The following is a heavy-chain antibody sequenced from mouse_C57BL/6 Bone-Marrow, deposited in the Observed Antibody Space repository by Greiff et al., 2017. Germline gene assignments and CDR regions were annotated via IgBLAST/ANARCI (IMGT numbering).Heavy chain of an antibody. CDR2: ISSGSSTI. D-gene: IGHD1-1*01. CDR1: GFTFSDYG. V-gene: IGHV5-17*01. CDR3: ARGDYYGSSLRFAY. J-gene: IGHJ3*01. Sequence: DVKLVESGGGLVKPGGSLKLSCAASGFTFSDYGMHWVRQAPEKGLAWVAYISSGSSTIYYADTVKGRFTISRDNAKNTLFLQMTSLRSEDTAMYYCARGDYYGSSLRFAYGGQGTLVTVSA.